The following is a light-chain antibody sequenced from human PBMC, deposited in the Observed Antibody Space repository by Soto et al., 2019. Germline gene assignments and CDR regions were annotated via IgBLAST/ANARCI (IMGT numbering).Light chain of an antibody. CDR2: DAS. J-gene: IGKJ1*01. CDR1: QSVSNF. CDR3: QQYRSWPRT. Sequence: IVLTQSPATLSLSPGERATLSCRASQSVSNFLAWYQQKPGQAPRVIIYDASTRATDMPGTFSGRGSGTEFTLTISSLRPEDFGVYYCQQYRSWPRTFGQGTKVDIK. V-gene: IGKV3-11*01.